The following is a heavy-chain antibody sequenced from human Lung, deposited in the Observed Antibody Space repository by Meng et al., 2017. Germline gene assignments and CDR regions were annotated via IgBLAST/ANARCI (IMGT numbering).Heavy chain of an antibody. J-gene: IGHJ1*01. CDR3: TNDRLNH. Sequence: GESLKISCAASGFTFNDHYMHWVRQAPGKGLMWVARISTDGTSTNYAVSVAGRFTVSRDNAKDTVFLQMNSLGDDDTAVYFCTNDRLNHWGRGTLVTVSS. CDR1: GFTFNDHY. CDR2: ISTDGTST. D-gene: IGHD3-16*01. V-gene: IGHV3-74*01.